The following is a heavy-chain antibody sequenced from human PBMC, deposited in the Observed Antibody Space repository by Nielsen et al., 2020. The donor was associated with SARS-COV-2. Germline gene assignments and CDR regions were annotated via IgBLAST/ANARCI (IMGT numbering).Heavy chain of an antibody. V-gene: IGHV3-13*04. CDR2: IGTAGDT. CDR3: ARARWTTVNDYGMDV. J-gene: IGHJ6*02. CDR1: GFTFSSYD. D-gene: IGHD4-17*01. Sequence: GESLKISCAASGFTFSSYDMHWVRQATGKGLEWVSAIGTAGDTYYPGSVKGRFTISRENAKNSLYLQMNSLRAGDTAVYYCARARWTTVNDYGMDVWGQGTTVTVSS.